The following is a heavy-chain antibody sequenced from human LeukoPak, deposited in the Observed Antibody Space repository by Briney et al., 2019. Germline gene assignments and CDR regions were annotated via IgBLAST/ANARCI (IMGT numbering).Heavy chain of an antibody. Sequence: PGGSLRLSCAASGFTFSSYSMNWVRQAPGKGLEWVSTIDYSGTYINYAGSLRGRFTISRDDASNSLYLQMNSLRVDDTAIYYCARDCEIGYSHGLCWGQGTLVTVSS. CDR3: ARDCEIGYSHGLC. CDR2: IDYSGTYI. D-gene: IGHD5-18*01. J-gene: IGHJ4*02. V-gene: IGHV3-21*01. CDR1: GFTFSSYS.